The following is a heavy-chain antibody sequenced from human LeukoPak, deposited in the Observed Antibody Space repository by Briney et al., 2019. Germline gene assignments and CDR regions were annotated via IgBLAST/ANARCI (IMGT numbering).Heavy chain of an antibody. CDR2: IYTSGST. Sequence: SSETLSLTCTVSGGSISSGSYYWSWIRQPAGKGLEWIGRIYTSGSTNYNPSLKSRVTISVDTSKNQFSLKLSSVTAADTAVYYCASSLWFGDPSAFDIWGQGTMVTVSS. V-gene: IGHV4-61*02. CDR1: GGSISSGSYY. D-gene: IGHD3-10*01. J-gene: IGHJ3*02. CDR3: ASSLWFGDPSAFDI.